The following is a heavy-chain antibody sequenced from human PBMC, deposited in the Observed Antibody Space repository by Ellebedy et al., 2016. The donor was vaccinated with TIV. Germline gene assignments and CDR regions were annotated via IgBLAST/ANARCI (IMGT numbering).Heavy chain of an antibody. V-gene: IGHV1-18*01. CDR1: GYTFTRYG. CDR2: ITAYNGNT. D-gene: IGHD3-10*01. Sequence: AASVKVSCKASGYTFTRYGISWVRQAPGQGLEWMGWITAYNGNTNYAQRLQGIVTMTTDTSTSTAYMELRSLQSDDTAVYYCARDRQYYSGSGSQEYWGQGTLVTVSS. J-gene: IGHJ4*02. CDR3: ARDRQYYSGSGSQEY.